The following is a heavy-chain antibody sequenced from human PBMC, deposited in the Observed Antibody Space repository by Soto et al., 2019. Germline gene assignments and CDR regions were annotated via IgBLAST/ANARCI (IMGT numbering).Heavy chain of an antibody. CDR2: ISANNGNT. J-gene: IGHJ6*02. V-gene: IGHV1-18*04. CDR1: GYTVTNYG. Sequence: XSVKNSCKASGYTVTNYGICWLRQAPGQGLEWMGGISANNGNTHYAQKFQGRVTMTTETSTSTVYMELRSLRSDDTAVYYCARAGSSLGYAMDVWGRGTTVTSP. D-gene: IGHD3-10*01. CDR3: ARAGSSLGYAMDV.